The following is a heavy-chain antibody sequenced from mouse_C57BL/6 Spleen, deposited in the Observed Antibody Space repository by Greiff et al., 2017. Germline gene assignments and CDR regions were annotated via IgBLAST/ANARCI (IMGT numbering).Heavy chain of an antibody. CDR1: GYTFTSYW. Sequence: QVQLKQPGAELVMPGASVKLSCKASGYTFTSYWMHWVKQRPGQGLEWIGEIDPSDSYTNYNQKFKGKSTLTVDKSSSTAYMQLSSLTSEDSAVYYCARSHYYGSGAYWGQGTLVTVSA. CDR3: ARSHYYGSGAY. V-gene: IGHV1-69*01. D-gene: IGHD1-1*01. J-gene: IGHJ3*01. CDR2: IDPSDSYT.